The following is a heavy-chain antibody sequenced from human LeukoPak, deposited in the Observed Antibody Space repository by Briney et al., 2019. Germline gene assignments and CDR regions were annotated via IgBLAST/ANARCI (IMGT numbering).Heavy chain of an antibody. CDR2: IIPIFGTA. CDR3: ARADHYDFWSGRHWRRWYYGMDV. V-gene: IGHV1-69*13. D-gene: IGHD3-3*01. CDR1: GGTFSSYA. Sequence: GASVKVSCKASGGTFSSYAISWVRHAPGQGLEWVGGIIPIFGTANYAQKFQGRVTITADESTSTAYMELSSLRSEDTAVYYCARADHYDFWSGRHWRRWYYGMDVWGQGTTVTVSS. J-gene: IGHJ6*02.